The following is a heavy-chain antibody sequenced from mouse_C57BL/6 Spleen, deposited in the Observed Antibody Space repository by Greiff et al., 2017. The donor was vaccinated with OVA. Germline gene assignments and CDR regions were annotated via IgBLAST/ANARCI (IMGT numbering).Heavy chain of an antibody. V-gene: IGHV1-64*01. CDR1: GYTFTSYW. J-gene: IGHJ4*01. CDR2: IHPNSGST. CDR3: LYSSTLYAMDY. Sequence: QVQLQQPGAELVKPGASVKLSCKASGYTFTSYWMHWVKQRPGQGLEWIGMIHPNSGSTNYNEKFKSKATLTVDKSASTAYMQLNSLTSEDSAVYYCLYSSTLYAMDYWGQGTSVTVSS. D-gene: IGHD3-1*01.